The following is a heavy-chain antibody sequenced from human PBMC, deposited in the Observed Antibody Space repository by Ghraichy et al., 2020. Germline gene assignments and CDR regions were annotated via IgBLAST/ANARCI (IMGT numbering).Heavy chain of an antibody. J-gene: IGHJ4*02. CDR1: GGSISSGTYY. V-gene: IGHV4-61*02. CDR2: IYTSGST. CDR3: ARQLEVHRGPKYYYDY. Sequence: SLNISCTVSGGSISSGTYYWSWIRQPAGKGLEWIGRIYTSGSTNYNPSLESRVTISLDTSKNQFSLKLSSVTAADTAVYYCARQLEVHRGPKYYYDYWGQGTLVTVSS. D-gene: IGHD6-13*01.